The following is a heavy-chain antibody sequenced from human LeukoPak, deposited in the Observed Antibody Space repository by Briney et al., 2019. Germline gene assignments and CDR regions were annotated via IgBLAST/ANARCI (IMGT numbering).Heavy chain of an antibody. CDR1: GYTFTGYY. D-gene: IGHD2-15*01. CDR3: ARSGYCSGGSCYSGAFDI. J-gene: IGHJ3*02. V-gene: IGHV1-18*04. Sequence: GASVKVSCKASGYTFTGYYMHWVRQAPGQGLEWMGWIGTYNGNANYAPKLQGRVTMTTDTSTSTAYMELRSLRSDDTAVYYCARSGYCSGGSCYSGAFDIWGQGTMVTVSS. CDR2: IGTYNGNA.